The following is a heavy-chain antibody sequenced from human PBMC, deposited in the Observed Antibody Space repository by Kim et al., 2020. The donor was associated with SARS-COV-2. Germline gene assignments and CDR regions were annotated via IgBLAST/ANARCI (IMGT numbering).Heavy chain of an antibody. CDR3: ARTHYGDYV. CDR1: GFTFSTYW. V-gene: IGHV3-7*01. D-gene: IGHD4-17*01. CDR2: INQGGTEK. J-gene: IGHJ4*02. Sequence: GGSLRRSCAASGFTFSTYWMTWVRQAPGKGLEWVANINQGGTEKYYVDSVKGRFTISRDNAKNSLFLDVNSLRVEDTAVYYCARTHYGDYVWGQGTLVTVPS.